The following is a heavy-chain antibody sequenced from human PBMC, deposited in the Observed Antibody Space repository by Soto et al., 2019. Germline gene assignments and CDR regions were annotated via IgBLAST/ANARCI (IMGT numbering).Heavy chain of an antibody. V-gene: IGHV1-69*02. CDR2: IIPILGIA. Sequence: QVQLVQSGAEVKKPGSSVKVSCKASGGTFSSYTISWVRQAPGQVLEWMGRIIPILGIANYAQKFQGRVTINADKSTRTAYMELSSLRSEDTAVYYCASLTLWGDYWGQGTLVTVSS. D-gene: IGHD2-21*01. CDR3: ASLTLWGDY. J-gene: IGHJ4*02. CDR1: GGTFSSYT.